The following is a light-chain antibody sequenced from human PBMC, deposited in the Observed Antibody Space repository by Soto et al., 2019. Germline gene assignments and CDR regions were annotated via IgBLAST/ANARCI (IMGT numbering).Light chain of an antibody. CDR3: SSYTSSGTVV. Sequence: QSALTQSASVSGSPGQSITISCTGTSSDVGGYNYVCWYQQHPGKAPKLIIYEVTNRPSGVSNRFSASKSGNTASLSISGLQAEDEADYYCSSYTSSGTVVFGGGTKVTVL. CDR1: SSDVGGYNY. V-gene: IGLV2-14*03. J-gene: IGLJ2*01. CDR2: EVT.